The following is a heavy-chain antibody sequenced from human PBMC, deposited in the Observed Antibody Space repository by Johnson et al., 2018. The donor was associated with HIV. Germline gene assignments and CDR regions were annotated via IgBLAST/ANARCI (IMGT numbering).Heavy chain of an antibody. D-gene: IGHD1-1*01. CDR3: AREPDGTTGTTYPDAAFDI. V-gene: IGHV3-30*03. CDR1: GSTFSSYG. CDR2: LSYDGSNK. Sequence: QVLLVESGGGVVQPGRSLRLSCAASGSTFSSYGMHWVRQAPGKGLEWVAVLSYDGSNKYYADSVKGRFPISTDNSKNTLYLQMNSLRAEDTAVYYCAREPDGTTGTTYPDAAFDIWGQGTMVTVSS. J-gene: IGHJ3*02.